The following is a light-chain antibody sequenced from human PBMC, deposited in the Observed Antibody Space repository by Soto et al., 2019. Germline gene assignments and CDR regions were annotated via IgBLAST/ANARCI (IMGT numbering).Light chain of an antibody. CDR2: DAS. Sequence: EIALTQSPATVSLSTGERATLSCRASQSVSRYLAWYQQKPGQAPRLLIYDASNRATGIPARFSGSGSGTDFTLTISSLEPEDFAVYYCQQRGNWPSFGGGTKVDI. CDR3: QQRGNWPS. CDR1: QSVSRY. J-gene: IGKJ4*01. V-gene: IGKV3-11*01.